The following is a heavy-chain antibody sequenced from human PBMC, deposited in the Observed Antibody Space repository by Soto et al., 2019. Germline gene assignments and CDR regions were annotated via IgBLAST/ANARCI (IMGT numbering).Heavy chain of an antibody. J-gene: IGHJ6*02. V-gene: IGHV3-30-3*01. CDR3: ARGNMDV. CDR2: VSHVDDNK. CDR1: GFTFNLFT. D-gene: IGHD1-1*01. Sequence: QVQLVESGGGVVQPGRSLRLSCAASGFTFNLFTFHWVRQAPGRGLEWVAVVSHVDDNKYYADAVRGRFTISRDNSKKMLYLQMISLRAYYTALYYCARGNMDVWGQGTTVTVSS.